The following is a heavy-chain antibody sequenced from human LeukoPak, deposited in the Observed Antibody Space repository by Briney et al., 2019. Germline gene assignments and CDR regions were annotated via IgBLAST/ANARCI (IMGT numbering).Heavy chain of an antibody. Sequence: SVKVSCKASGFTFTTFAVQWVRQARGQRLEWIGWIVVDGGNTHYAQKFQERVDIITVRSTNTVFMELRSLRSDDTAVYYCSAGATTYCGEDCYPSFFFYHGIDVWGQGTTVTVSS. V-gene: IGHV1-58*01. CDR3: SAGATTYCGEDCYPSFFFYHGIDV. CDR2: IVVDGGNT. D-gene: IGHD2-21*02. J-gene: IGHJ6*02. CDR1: GFTFTTFA.